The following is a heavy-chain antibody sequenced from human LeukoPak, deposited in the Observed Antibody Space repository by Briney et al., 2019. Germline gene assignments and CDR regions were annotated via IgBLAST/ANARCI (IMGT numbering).Heavy chain of an antibody. CDR3: AASSGYYSLDY. J-gene: IGHJ4*02. Sequence: SVKVSCKAPGGTFSSYAISWVRQAPGQGLKWMGGIIPIFGTANYAQKFQGRVTITTDESTSAAYMELSSLRSEDTAVYYCAASSGYYSLDYWGQGTLVTVSS. D-gene: IGHD3-22*01. CDR2: IIPIFGTA. V-gene: IGHV1-69*05. CDR1: GGTFSSYA.